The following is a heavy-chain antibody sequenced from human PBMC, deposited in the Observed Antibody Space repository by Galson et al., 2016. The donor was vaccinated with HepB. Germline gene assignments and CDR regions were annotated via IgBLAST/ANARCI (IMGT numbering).Heavy chain of an antibody. CDR3: VKDGKNHYDFWSGYNSQYTGMDA. V-gene: IGHV3-43*01. CDR2: ISWDGGGT. CDR1: GFTFDDYT. Sequence: LRLSCAASGFTFDDYTMHWVRQVPGKGLDWVTRISWDGGGTSSSDYVKGRCTIIRDNSQNSLYLQMNSLRTEDTALYYFVKDGKNHYDFWSGYNSQYTGMDAWGQGTTVTVSS. J-gene: IGHJ6*02. D-gene: IGHD3-3*01.